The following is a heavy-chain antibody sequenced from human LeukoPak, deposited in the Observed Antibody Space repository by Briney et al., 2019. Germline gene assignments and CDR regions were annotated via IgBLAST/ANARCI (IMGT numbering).Heavy chain of an antibody. CDR1: GFTFSNYG. J-gene: IGHJ5*02. Sequence: QSGGSLRLSCAASGFTFSNYGMHWVRQAPGKGLEWVAFIGYDGRNKYYADSVRGRFTISRDNSKDTLHLQMDSLRAEDTAIYSCAKDSGDYSWNDEGNWFDPWGQGTLVTVSS. V-gene: IGHV3-30*02. D-gene: IGHD1-1*01. CDR2: IGYDGRNK. CDR3: AKDSGDYSWNDEGNWFDP.